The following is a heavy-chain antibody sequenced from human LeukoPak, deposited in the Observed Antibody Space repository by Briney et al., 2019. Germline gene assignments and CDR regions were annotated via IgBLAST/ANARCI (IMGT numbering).Heavy chain of an antibody. J-gene: IGHJ4*02. CDR2: ITSRGEST. Sequence: GGSLRLSCAASGFTFSIYAMSWVRQAPGKGLQWVSSITSRGESTWYVDSVKGRFTITRDNSENTLYLQMHSLRAEDTAVYYCANKGGIAARPIPFDYWGQGTLVTVSS. D-gene: IGHD6-6*01. CDR3: ANKGGIAARPIPFDY. CDR1: GFTFSIYA. V-gene: IGHV3-23*01.